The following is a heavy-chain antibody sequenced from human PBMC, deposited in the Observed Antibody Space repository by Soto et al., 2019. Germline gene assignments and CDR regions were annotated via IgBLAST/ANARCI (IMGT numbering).Heavy chain of an antibody. CDR1: GYTLTELS. J-gene: IGHJ4*02. Sequence: QVQLVQSGAEVKKPGASVKVSCKVSGYTLTELSMHWVRQAPGKGLEWMGGFDPEDGETSYAQKFQGRVTMTEDTPEDTRDSELSRLGYEDTAVYYCARASRLFGLWFGELGDWGQGTLVTVSS. D-gene: IGHD3-10*01. CDR3: ARASRLFGLWFGELGD. CDR2: FDPEDGET. V-gene: IGHV1-24*01.